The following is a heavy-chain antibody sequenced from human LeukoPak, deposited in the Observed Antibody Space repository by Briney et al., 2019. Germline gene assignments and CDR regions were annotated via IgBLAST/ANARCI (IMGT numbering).Heavy chain of an antibody. CDR3: ARDRSSYGSGSYFHDY. CDR2: INAGNGNT. Sequence: ASVKVSCKASGYTFTSYAMHWVRQAPGQRLEWMGWINAGNGNTKYSQKFQGRVTITRDTSASTAYMELSSLRSEDTAVYYCARDRSSYGSGSYFHDYWGQGTLVTVSS. J-gene: IGHJ4*02. CDR1: GYTFTSYA. V-gene: IGHV1-3*01. D-gene: IGHD3-10*01.